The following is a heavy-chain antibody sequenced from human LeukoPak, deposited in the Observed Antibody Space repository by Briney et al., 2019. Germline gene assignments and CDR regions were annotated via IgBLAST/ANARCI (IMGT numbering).Heavy chain of an antibody. CDR2: VSWNSVTT. CDR3: AKDRAQGVPFRVIDH. J-gene: IGHJ1*01. Sequence: GGSLRLSCAASVFAPEEYALHWGWEAPGKGVGWVSGVSWNSVTTGYGESVKGRFTISRDNPKNSLFLQMDSLRPEDTGFYYCAKDRAQGVPFRVIDHWGQGTLVTVTS. CDR1: VFAPEEYA. V-gene: IGHV3-9*02. D-gene: IGHD2-21*01.